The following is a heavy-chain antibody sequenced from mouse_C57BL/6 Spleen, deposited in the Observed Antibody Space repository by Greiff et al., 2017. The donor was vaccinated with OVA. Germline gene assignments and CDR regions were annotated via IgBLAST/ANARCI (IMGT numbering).Heavy chain of an antibody. D-gene: IGHD2-4*01. CDR1: GYSITSGYY. CDR2: ISYDGSN. Sequence: EVKLQESGPGLVKPSQSLSLTCSVTGYSITSGYYWNWIRQFPGNKLEWMGYISYDGSNNYNPSLKNRISITRDTSKNQFFLKLNSVATKDTATYYCAREDDYGGFDVWGTGTTVTVSS. V-gene: IGHV3-6*01. J-gene: IGHJ1*03. CDR3: AREDDYGGFDV.